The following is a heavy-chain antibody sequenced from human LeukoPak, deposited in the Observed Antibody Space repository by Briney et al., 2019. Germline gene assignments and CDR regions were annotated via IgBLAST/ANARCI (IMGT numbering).Heavy chain of an antibody. V-gene: IGHV4-39*07. CDR1: GGSISSSSYY. D-gene: IGHD3-9*01. CDR2: IYYSGST. J-gene: IGHJ3*02. CDR3: ARGDVFRYFDWSNTEDAFDI. Sequence: SETLSLTCTVSGGSISSSSYYWGWIRQPPGKGLEWIGSIYYSGSTYYNPSLKSRVTISVDTSKNQFSLKLSSVTAADTAVYYCARGDVFRYFDWSNTEDAFDIWGQGTMVTVSS.